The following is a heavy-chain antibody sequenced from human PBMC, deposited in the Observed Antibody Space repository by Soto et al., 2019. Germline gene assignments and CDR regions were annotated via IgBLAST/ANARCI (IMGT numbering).Heavy chain of an antibody. CDR1: GGSISSSNW. CDR2: IYHSGST. CDR3: ARGKYYDSSGYPGKYYYYGMDV. J-gene: IGHJ6*02. D-gene: IGHD3-22*01. Sequence: SETLSLTCAVSGGSISSSNWWSWVRQPPGKGLEWIGEIYHSGSTNYNPSLKSRVTISVDKSKNQFSLKLSSVTAADTAVYYCARGKYYDSSGYPGKYYYYGMDVWGQGTTVTVS. V-gene: IGHV4-4*02.